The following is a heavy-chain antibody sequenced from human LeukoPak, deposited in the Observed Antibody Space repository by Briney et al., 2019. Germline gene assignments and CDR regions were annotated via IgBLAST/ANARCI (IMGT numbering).Heavy chain of an antibody. CDR2: ISASGGDT. CDR1: GFTFTTYS. Sequence: GGSLRLSCAASGFTFTTYSFSWVRQAPGKGLEWVSGISASGGDTFYADSVKGRFTISRDNSKNTLSLQMNSLRVEDTAIYYCAKDVRRCNGGCTWGQGTLVTVSS. J-gene: IGHJ5*02. CDR3: AKDVRRCNGGCT. D-gene: IGHD4-23*01. V-gene: IGHV3-23*01.